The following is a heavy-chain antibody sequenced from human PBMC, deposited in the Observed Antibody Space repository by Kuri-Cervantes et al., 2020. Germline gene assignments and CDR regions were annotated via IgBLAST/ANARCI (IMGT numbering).Heavy chain of an antibody. V-gene: IGHV4-61*01. CDR3: ARVTIAAVI. CDR2: IYYSGST. J-gene: IGHJ3*02. CDR1: GGSVSSGSYY. D-gene: IGHD6-6*01. Sequence: GSLRLSCTVSGGSVSSGSYYWSWIRQPPGKGLEWIGYIYYSGSTNYNPSLKSRVTISVDTSKNQFSLKLSSVTAADTAVYYCARVTIAAVIWGQGTMVTVSS.